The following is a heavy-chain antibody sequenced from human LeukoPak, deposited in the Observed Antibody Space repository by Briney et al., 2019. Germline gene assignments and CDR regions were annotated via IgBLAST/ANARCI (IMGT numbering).Heavy chain of an antibody. V-gene: IGHV3-9*01. Sequence: GGSLRLSCAASGFTFDDYAMHWVRQAPGKGLEWVSGISWSSGSIGYADSVKGRFAISRDNAKNPLYLLMNSLRAEDTALYYCAKDQTSGSYPIFDYWGQGTLVTVSS. CDR3: AKDQTSGSYPIFDY. J-gene: IGHJ4*02. D-gene: IGHD1-26*01. CDR2: ISWSSGSI. CDR1: GFTFDDYA.